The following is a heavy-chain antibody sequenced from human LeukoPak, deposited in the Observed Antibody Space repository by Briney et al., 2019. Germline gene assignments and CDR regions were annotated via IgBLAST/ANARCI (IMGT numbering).Heavy chain of an antibody. Sequence: GSSVKVSCKASGGTFSSYAISWVRQAPGQGLEWMGRIIPILGIANYAQKFQGRVTITADKSTSTAYMELSSLRSEDTAVYYCARGYSSSTSGAFDIWGQGTMVTVSS. CDR2: IIPILGIA. CDR3: ARGYSSSTSGAFDI. V-gene: IGHV1-69*04. D-gene: IGHD6-13*01. CDR1: GGTFSSYA. J-gene: IGHJ3*02.